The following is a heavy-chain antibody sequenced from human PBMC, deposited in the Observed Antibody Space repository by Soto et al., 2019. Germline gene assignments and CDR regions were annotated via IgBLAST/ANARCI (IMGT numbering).Heavy chain of an antibody. Sequence: EVQLVESGGGLVQPGGSLKLTCAASGFTFSGSAMHWDRQASGKGLEWVGRIRSKANSYATAYAASVKGRFTISRDDSKNTAYLQMNSLKTEDTAVYYCNVPGIAVAGTEGDVNFDYWGQGTLVTVSS. CDR2: IRSKANSYAT. CDR1: GFTFSGSA. CDR3: NVPGIAVAGTEGDVNFDY. D-gene: IGHD6-19*01. J-gene: IGHJ4*02. V-gene: IGHV3-73*01.